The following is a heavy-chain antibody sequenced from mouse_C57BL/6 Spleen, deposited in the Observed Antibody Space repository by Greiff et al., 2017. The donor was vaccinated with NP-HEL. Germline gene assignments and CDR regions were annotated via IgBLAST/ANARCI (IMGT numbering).Heavy chain of an antibody. CDR2: ILPGSGST. Sequence: QVQLQQSGAELMKPGASVKLSCKATGYTFTGYWIEWVKQRPGHGLEWIGEILPGSGSTNYNEKFKGKATFTADTSSNTAYMQLSSLTTEDSAIYYCARFTTVVATEDYAMDYWGQGTSVTVSS. V-gene: IGHV1-9*01. J-gene: IGHJ4*01. CDR3: ARFTTVVATEDYAMDY. D-gene: IGHD1-1*01. CDR1: GYTFTGYW.